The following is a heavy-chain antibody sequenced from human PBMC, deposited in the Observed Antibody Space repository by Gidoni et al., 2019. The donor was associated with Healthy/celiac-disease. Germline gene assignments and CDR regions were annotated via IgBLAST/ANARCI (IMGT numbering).Heavy chain of an antibody. CDR3: ARGTGIAGATNDY. J-gene: IGHJ4*02. Sequence: QVQLQESGPGLVKPSETLSLTCTVSGGSISSYYWSWIRQPPGKGLEWIGYIYYSGSTNYNPSLKSRVTISVDTSKNQFSLKLSSVTAADTAVYYCARGTGIAGATNDYWGQGTLVTVSS. D-gene: IGHD1-26*01. CDR2: IYYSGST. CDR1: GGSISSYY. V-gene: IGHV4-59*01.